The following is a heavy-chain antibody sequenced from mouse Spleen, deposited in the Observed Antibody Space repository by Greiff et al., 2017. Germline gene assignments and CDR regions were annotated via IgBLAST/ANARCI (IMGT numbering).Heavy chain of an antibody. D-gene: IGHD2-4*01. Sequence: EVQRVESGGGLVKPGGSLKLSCAASGFTFSDYGMHWVRQAPEKGLEWVAYISSGSSTIYYADTVKGRFTISRDNAKNTLFLQMTSLRSEDTAMYYCARGDDYDGTKFDYWGQGTTLTVSS. V-gene: IGHV5-17*01. CDR2: ISSGSSTI. CDR3: ARGDDYDGTKFDY. CDR1: GFTFSDYG. J-gene: IGHJ2*01.